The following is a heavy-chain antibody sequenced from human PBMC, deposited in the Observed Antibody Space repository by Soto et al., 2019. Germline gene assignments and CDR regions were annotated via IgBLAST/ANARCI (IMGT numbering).Heavy chain of an antibody. V-gene: IGHV3-30*18. Sequence: GGSLRLSCVASGFTFSNYGMHWVRQAPGKGLEWVAVISYDGDNKDYADSVKGRFTISRDDSKNTLYLQMNSLAAEDTAVYYCAKESSFTTSSFLDHCGQGTLVTVSS. CDR3: AKESSFTTSSFLDH. CDR1: GFTFSNYG. J-gene: IGHJ4*02. CDR2: ISYDGDNK. D-gene: IGHD2-2*01.